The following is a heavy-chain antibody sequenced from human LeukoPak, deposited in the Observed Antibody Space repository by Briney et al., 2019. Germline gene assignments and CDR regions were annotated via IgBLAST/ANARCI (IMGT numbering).Heavy chain of an antibody. J-gene: IGHJ4*02. CDR3: AKYSSSPHFDS. CDR2: IYHSGST. V-gene: IGHV4-38-2*01. Sequence: SETLSLTCAVSGYSISGGYYWGWIRQPPGKGLEWIGSIYHSGSTYYNPSLKSRVTISVDTSKNQFSLKLSSVTAADTAVYYCAKYSSSPHFDSWGQGTLVTVSS. D-gene: IGHD6-6*01. CDR1: GYSISGGYY.